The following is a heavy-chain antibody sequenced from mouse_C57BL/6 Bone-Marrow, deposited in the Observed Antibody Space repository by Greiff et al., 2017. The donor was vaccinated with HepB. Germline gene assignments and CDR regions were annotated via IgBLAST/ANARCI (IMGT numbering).Heavy chain of an antibody. CDR2: IDPSDSYT. J-gene: IGHJ3*01. V-gene: IGHV1-69*01. CDR1: GYTFTSYW. D-gene: IGHD2-3*01. Sequence: QVHVKQPGAELVMPGASVKLSCKASGYTFTSYWMHWVKQRPGQGLEWIGEIDPSDSYTNYNQKFKGKSTLTVDKSSSTAYMQLSSLTSEDSAVYYCARDGRFAYWGQGTLVTVSA. CDR3: ARDGRFAY.